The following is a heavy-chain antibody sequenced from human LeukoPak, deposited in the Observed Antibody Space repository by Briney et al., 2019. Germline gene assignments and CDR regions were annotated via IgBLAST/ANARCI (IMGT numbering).Heavy chain of an antibody. CDR2: ISYDGSNK. CDR1: GFTFSSYA. CDR3: ARDEIGDTAMAYYYYYGMDV. J-gene: IGHJ6*02. D-gene: IGHD5-18*01. V-gene: IGHV3-30-3*01. Sequence: GGSLRLSCAASGFTFSSYAMHWVRQAPGKGLEWVAVISYDGSNKYYADSVKGRFTISRDNSKNTLYLQMNSLRAEDTAVYYCARDEIGDTAMAYYYYYGMDVRGQGTTVTVSS.